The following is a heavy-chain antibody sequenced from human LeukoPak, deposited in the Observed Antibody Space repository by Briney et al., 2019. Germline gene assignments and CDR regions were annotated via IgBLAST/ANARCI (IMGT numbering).Heavy chain of an antibody. J-gene: IGHJ4*02. V-gene: IGHV3-23*01. D-gene: IGHD4-17*01. Sequence: PGGSLRLSCAASGFTFSSYAMSWVRQAPGKGLEWVSTISGSVVSTYYADSVKGRFTISRDNSKNTLYLQMNSLRAEDTAVYYCARGGGGLMTTVTTLLSLDYWGPGTLVIVSS. CDR2: ISGSVVST. CDR3: ARGGGGLMTTVTTLLSLDY. CDR1: GFTFSSYA.